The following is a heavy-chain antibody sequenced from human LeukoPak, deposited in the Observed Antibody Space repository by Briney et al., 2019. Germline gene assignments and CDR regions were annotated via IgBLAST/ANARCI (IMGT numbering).Heavy chain of an antibody. D-gene: IGHD2/OR15-2a*01. V-gene: IGHV4-59*01. CDR3: ARPQRGNHTYDGFDI. CDR2: IYYSGST. CDR1: GGSISSYY. J-gene: IGHJ3*02. Sequence: SETLSLTCAVSGGSISSYYWSWIRQPPGKGLDWIGFIYYSGSTNYNPSLESRVTISVDTSKKQFSLKLRSVTAADTAVDYCARPQRGNHTYDGFDIWGQGSMVTV.